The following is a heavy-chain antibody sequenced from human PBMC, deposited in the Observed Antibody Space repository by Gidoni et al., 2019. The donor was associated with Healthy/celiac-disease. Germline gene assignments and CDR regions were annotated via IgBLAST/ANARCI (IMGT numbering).Heavy chain of an antibody. J-gene: IGHJ5*02. CDR2: INPSGGST. V-gene: IGHV1-46*01. Sequence: QVQLVQSGAEVKKPGASVKVSCKAPGYTFTRHNLHWVRQAPGQGLEWMGIINPSGGSTSYEQKFQGRVTMTRDTSTSTVYMELSSLRSEDTAVYYCARDPETYYYDSSGLGDPWGQGTLVTVSS. D-gene: IGHD3-22*01. CDR3: ARDPETYYYDSSGLGDP. CDR1: GYTFTRHN.